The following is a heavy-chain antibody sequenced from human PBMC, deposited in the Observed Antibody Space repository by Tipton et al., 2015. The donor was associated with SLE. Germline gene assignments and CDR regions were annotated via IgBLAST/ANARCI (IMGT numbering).Heavy chain of an antibody. V-gene: IGHV1-18*01. CDR1: GYTFTSYG. Sequence: QLVQSGAEVKKPGASVKVSCKASGYTFTSYGISWVRQAPGQGLEWMGWISTYNGNTHYAQNLQGRVTMTTYTSTSTAYMELRSLRSDDTAVYYCAREVYSGSYYYYYGMDVWGHGTTVTVSS. D-gene: IGHD3-10*01. CDR3: AREVYSGSYYYYYGMDV. CDR2: ISTYNGNT. J-gene: IGHJ6*02.